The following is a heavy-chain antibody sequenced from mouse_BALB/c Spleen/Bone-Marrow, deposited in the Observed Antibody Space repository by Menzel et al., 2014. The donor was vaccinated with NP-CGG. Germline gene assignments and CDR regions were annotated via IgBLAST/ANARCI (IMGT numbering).Heavy chain of an antibody. V-gene: IGHV1S29*02. CDR2: IYPYNGGT. J-gene: IGHJ3*01. Sequence: EVQLQQSGPELVKPGAAVKISCKASGYTFTDYNMHWVKQSHGKSLEWIGYIYPYNGGTGYNQKFKSKATLTVDNSSTTAYMELRSLTSEDSAVYYCARGGFHGGFVYWGQGTLVTVSA. CDR3: ARGGFHGGFVY. CDR1: GYTFTDYN.